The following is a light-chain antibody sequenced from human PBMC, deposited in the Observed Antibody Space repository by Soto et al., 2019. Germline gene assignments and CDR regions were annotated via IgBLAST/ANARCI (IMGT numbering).Light chain of an antibody. V-gene: IGLV2-8*01. CDR3: SSYAGSNNLV. CDR1: SSDVGGYNY. CDR2: EVI. Sequence: QSVLTQPPSASGSPGQSVTISCTGTSSDVGGYNYVSWYQQHPGKAPKLMIYEVIKRPSGVPDRFSGSKSGNTASLTVSGLQAEDDADYYCSSYAGSNNLVFGGGTKLTVL. J-gene: IGLJ2*01.